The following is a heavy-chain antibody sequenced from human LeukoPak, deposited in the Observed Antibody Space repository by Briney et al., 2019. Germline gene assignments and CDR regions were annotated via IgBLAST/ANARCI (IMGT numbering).Heavy chain of an antibody. CDR1: GFTFSSYS. CDR2: ISSSSSYI. V-gene: IGHV3-21*01. Sequence: GGSLRLSCAASGFTFSSYSMNWVRQAPGKGLEWVSSISSSSSYIYYADSVKGRFIISRDNAKSSLYLQMNRLRAEDTAVYYCARASGAVLWFGEPYYYYGMDVWGQGTTVTVSS. CDR3: ARASGAVLWFGEPYYYYGMDV. D-gene: IGHD3-10*01. J-gene: IGHJ6*02.